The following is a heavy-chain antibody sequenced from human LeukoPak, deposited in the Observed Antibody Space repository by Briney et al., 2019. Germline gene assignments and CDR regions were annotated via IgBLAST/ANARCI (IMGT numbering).Heavy chain of an antibody. CDR1: GGSINSGRYY. J-gene: IGHJ4*02. D-gene: IGHD3-9*01. V-gene: IGHV4-61*02. Sequence: SETLSLTCTVSGGSINSGRYYWSWIRQPAGKGLEWIGRLYASGSTNYNPSLKSRVTISVDTSKNQFSLKLSSVTAADTAVYYCARATRSDWLLSYYFDYWGQGTLVTVSS. CDR3: ARATRSDWLLSYYFDY. CDR2: LYASGST.